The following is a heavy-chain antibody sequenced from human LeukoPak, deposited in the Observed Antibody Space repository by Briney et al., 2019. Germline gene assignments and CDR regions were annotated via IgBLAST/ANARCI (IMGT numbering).Heavy chain of an antibody. J-gene: IGHJ3*02. D-gene: IGHD3-10*01. CDR1: GFTLSSYW. Sequence: GGSLRLSCAASGFTLSSYWMSWVRQAPGKGLEWVANIKEDGSEKYYVDSVKGRFTIPRDNAKNSLYLHMNSLTAEDTAMYYCARDWVAGVPFDAFDIWGQGTMVSVSS. CDR3: ARDWVAGVPFDAFDI. CDR2: IKEDGSEK. V-gene: IGHV3-7*03.